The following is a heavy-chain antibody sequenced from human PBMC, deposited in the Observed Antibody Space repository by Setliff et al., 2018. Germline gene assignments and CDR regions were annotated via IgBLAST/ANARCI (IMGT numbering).Heavy chain of an antibody. V-gene: IGHV4-39*07. D-gene: IGHD5-18*01. CDR3: ARGRIQLWKYYFDY. J-gene: IGHJ4*02. Sequence: PSETLSLTCTVSGGSISSGSYYWGWIRQPPGKGLEWIGSIYHSGSTYYNPSLKSRVTISVDTSKNQFSLKLSSVTAADTAVYYCARGRIQLWKYYFDYWGQGTLVTVSS. CDR1: GGSISSGSYY. CDR2: IYHSGST.